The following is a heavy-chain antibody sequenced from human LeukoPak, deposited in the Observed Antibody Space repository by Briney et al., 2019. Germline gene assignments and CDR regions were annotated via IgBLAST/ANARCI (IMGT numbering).Heavy chain of an antibody. J-gene: IGHJ6*03. CDR1: GFTFSSYA. CDR3: AREGASRSSSSRGDYYYYYMDV. Sequence: GGSLRLSCAASGFTFSSYAMHWVRQAPGKGLEWVAVISYDGSNKYYAGSVKGRFTISRDNSKNTLYLQMNSLRAEDTAVYYCAREGASRSSSSRGDYYYYYMDVWGKGTTVTVSS. CDR2: ISYDGSNK. D-gene: IGHD6-6*01. V-gene: IGHV3-30*01.